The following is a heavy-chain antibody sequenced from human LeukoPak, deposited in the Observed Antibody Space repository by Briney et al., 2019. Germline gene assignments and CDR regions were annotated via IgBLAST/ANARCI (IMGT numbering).Heavy chain of an antibody. V-gene: IGHV3-23*01. CDR3: AKGIEWELLSDYFDY. CDR1: GFTFSSYA. J-gene: IGHJ4*02. Sequence: GGSLRLSCAASGFTFSSYAMSWVRQAPGKGLEWDSAISGSGGSTYYAASVKGRFTISRDNSKNTLYLQMNSLGAEDTAVYYCAKGIEWELLSDYFDYWGQGTLVTVSS. CDR2: ISGSGGST. D-gene: IGHD1-26*01.